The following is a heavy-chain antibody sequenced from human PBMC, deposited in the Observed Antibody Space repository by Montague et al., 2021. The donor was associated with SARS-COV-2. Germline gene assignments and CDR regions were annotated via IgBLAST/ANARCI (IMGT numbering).Heavy chain of an antibody. Sequence: SKTLSLTCTVTGGSISSNYWSWIRQTQGKGLEWIGYLYYSGSTKHNPSLASRVAMSVDTSKNQFSLSLTSVTAAATAPYYCAATLGGRYYWADYYFDAWGPGTLVAVSS. CDR1: GGSISSNY. J-gene: IGHJ4*02. CDR3: AATLGGRYYWADYYFDA. D-gene: IGHD1-26*01. V-gene: IGHV4-59*01. CDR2: LYYSGST.